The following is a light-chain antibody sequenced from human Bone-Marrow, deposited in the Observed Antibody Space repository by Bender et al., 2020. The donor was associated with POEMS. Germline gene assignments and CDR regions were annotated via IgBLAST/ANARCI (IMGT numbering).Light chain of an antibody. V-gene: IGLV2-14*03. J-gene: IGLJ3*02. Sequence: QSALTQPASVSESPGQSITISCTGISSDVGGYKYVAWYQQYPGKAPKLIIFDVSHRPSGVSNRFSGSTSGNTASLTISALQAEDEADYFCCSHPRITPLWVFVGGTKLPFL. CDR1: SSDVGGYKY. CDR3: CSHPRITPLWV. CDR2: DVS.